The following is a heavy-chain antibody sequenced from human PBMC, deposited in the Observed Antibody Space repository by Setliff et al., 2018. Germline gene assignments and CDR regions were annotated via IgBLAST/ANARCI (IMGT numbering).Heavy chain of an antibody. J-gene: IGHJ6*02. CDR2: IIPLLETA. CDR3: ARDSVTLGQLERRGGFRYYDMDV. V-gene: IGHV1-69*06. CDR1: GYTFTSYD. Sequence: SVKVSCKASGYTFTSYDINWVRQATGQGLEWMGGIIPLLETAKYAQKFQGRVTITADKSTSTGYMELSSLRSEDTAVYLCARDSVTLGQLERRGGFRYYDMDVWGQGTTVTVSS. D-gene: IGHD1-1*01.